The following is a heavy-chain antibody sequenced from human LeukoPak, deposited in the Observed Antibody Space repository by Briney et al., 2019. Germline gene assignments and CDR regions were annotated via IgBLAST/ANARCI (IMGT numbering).Heavy chain of an antibody. V-gene: IGHV4-34*01. Sequence: SETLSLTCAVYGGSFSGYYWSWIRQPPGKGLEWIGEINHSGSTNYNPSLKSRVTMSVDTSKNQFSLKLSSVTAADTAVYYCARGYGDKPGDAFDIWGQGTMVTVSS. CDR3: ARGYGDKPGDAFDI. CDR2: INHSGST. CDR1: GGSFSGYY. J-gene: IGHJ3*02. D-gene: IGHD4-17*01.